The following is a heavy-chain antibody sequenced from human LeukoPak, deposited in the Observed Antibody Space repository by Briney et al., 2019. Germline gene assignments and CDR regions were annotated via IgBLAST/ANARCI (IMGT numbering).Heavy chain of an antibody. Sequence: GGSLRLSCAASGFTFSSYAMHWVPQAPGKGLEWVAVISYDGSNKYYADSVKGRFTISRGNSKNTLYLQMNSLRAEDTAVYYCARDSVGATNYFDYWGQGTLVTVSS. V-gene: IGHV3-30-3*01. D-gene: IGHD1-26*01. CDR2: ISYDGSNK. CDR3: ARDSVGATNYFDY. J-gene: IGHJ4*02. CDR1: GFTFSSYA.